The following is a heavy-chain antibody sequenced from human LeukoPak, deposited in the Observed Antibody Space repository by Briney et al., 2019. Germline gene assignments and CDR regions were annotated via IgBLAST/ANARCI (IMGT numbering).Heavy chain of an antibody. V-gene: IGHV4-34*01. J-gene: IGHJ3*02. CDR2: INHSGST. D-gene: IGHD5/OR15-5a*01. CDR3: ARLVSLTDAFDI. Sequence: SETLSLTCAVYGGSFSGYYWSWIRQPPGKGLEWIGEINHSGSTNYNPSLKSRVTISVDTSKNQFSLKLSSVTAADTAVYYCARLVSLTDAFDIWGQGTMVTVSS. CDR1: GGSFSGYY.